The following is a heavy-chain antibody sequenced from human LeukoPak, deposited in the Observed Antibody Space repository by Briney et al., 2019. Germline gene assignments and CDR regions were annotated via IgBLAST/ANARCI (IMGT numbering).Heavy chain of an antibody. CDR2: ISSSGSTI. V-gene: IGHV3-48*03. D-gene: IGHD3-22*01. J-gene: IGHJ3*02. CDR3: ARSTYYYDSSGFNYAAFDI. Sequence: GGSLRLSCAASGFTFSSYEMNWVRQAPGKGLEGVSYISSSGSTIYYADSVKGRFTISRDNAKNSLYLQMNSLRAEDTAVYYCARSTYYYDSSGFNYAAFDIWGQGTMVTVSS. CDR1: GFTFSSYE.